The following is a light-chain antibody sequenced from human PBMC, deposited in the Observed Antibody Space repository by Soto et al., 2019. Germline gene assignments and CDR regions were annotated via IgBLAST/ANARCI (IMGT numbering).Light chain of an antibody. Sequence: DIRMTQSPSSLSASVRDRATITCRASQAISNYLAWYQQKPGKVTKLLIYAASTLQSGVPSRFSGSGSGTDVALPISSQQPEDVSTYYCQKYNHAPLPFGGGTKVEIK. J-gene: IGKJ4*01. CDR2: AAS. CDR1: QAISNY. CDR3: QKYNHAPLP. V-gene: IGKV1-27*01.